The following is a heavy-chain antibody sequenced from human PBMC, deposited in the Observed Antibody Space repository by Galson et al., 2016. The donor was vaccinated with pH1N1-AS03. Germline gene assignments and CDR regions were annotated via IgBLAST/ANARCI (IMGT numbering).Heavy chain of an antibody. Sequence: QSGAEVKKPGESLRISCKGSGYSFTNYWINWVRQMPGKGLEWMGRFDPSDSHTSYSPSFQGHVTFSADKSINTAYLQWSSLKSSDTAIYYCSRVYGGFGFVDWGQGTLVTVSS. J-gene: IGHJ5*02. CDR3: SRVYGGFGFVD. CDR1: GYSFTNYW. V-gene: IGHV5-10-1*01. CDR2: FDPSDSHT. D-gene: IGHD5-12*01.